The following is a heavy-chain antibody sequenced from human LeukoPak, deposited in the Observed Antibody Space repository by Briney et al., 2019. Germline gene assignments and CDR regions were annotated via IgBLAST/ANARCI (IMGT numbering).Heavy chain of an antibody. D-gene: IGHD2-2*02. CDR1: GYTLTELS. V-gene: IGHV1-24*01. CDR2: FDPEDGET. Sequence: ASVKVSCKVSGYTLTELSMHWVRQAPGKGLEWMGGFDPEDGETIYAQKFQGRVTMTEDTSTDTAYMELSSLRSEVTAVYYCATLSRPDIVVVPAAIPDYYYYYYMDVWGKGTTVTVSS. CDR3: ATLSRPDIVVVPAAIPDYYYYYYMDV. J-gene: IGHJ6*03.